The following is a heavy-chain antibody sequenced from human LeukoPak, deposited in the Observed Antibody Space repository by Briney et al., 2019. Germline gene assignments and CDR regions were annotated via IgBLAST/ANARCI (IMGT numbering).Heavy chain of an antibody. V-gene: IGHV4-39*07. CDR3: ARDRRSSSSRYYYYMDV. CDR2: IHYGGST. D-gene: IGHD6-13*01. CDR1: GGSISSSSYY. J-gene: IGHJ6*03. Sequence: SETLSLTCTVSGGSISSSSYYWGWIRQPPGKGLEWIGSIHYGGSTYCTASLKSRVTISVDTSKNQFSLKLSSVTAADTAVYYCARDRRSSSSRYYYYMDVWGKGTTVTVSS.